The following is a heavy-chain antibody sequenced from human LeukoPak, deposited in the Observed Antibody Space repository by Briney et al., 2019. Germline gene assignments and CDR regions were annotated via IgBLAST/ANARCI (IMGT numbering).Heavy chain of an antibody. CDR3: ARAGRGLGYYFDY. V-gene: IGHV3-30*04. CDR1: GFTFSRYA. J-gene: IGHJ4*02. CDR2: ISFGGHET. D-gene: IGHD3-10*01. Sequence: GRSLRLSCAASGFTFSRYALHWVRQAPGKGLEWVAVISFGGHETYYADSVRGRFTISRDYSKDTLYLQMNILGADDTAVYYCARAGRGLGYYFDYWGQGALVTVSS.